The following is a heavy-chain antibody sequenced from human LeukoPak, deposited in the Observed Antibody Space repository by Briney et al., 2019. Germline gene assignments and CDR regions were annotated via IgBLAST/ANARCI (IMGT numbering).Heavy chain of an antibody. CDR2: INHSGST. Sequence: PSETLSLTCAVYGGSFSGYYWSWIRQPPGKGLEWIGEINHSGSTNYNPSLKSRVTISVDTSKNQFSLKLSSVTAADTAVYYCARQIAYYYGSGSYYDYWGQGTLVTVSS. V-gene: IGHV4-34*01. J-gene: IGHJ4*02. D-gene: IGHD3-10*01. CDR1: GGSFSGYY. CDR3: ARQIAYYYGSGSYYDY.